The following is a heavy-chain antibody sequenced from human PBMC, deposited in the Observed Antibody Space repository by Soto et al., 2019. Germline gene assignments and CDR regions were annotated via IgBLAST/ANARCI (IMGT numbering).Heavy chain of an antibody. J-gene: IGHJ6*02. CDR3: AKGAGDRLSLGMDV. D-gene: IGHD1-26*01. V-gene: IGHV4-4*07. CDR2: IYTTGST. Sequence: QVQLQESGPGLVKPPETLSLTCTVSGGSMSNYYWSWIRQPAGKGLEWIGRIYTTGSTHYNPSLKSRVTLSIDMSKNQFSLKLNSVTAADTAVYYCAKGAGDRLSLGMDVWGQGTTVTVSS. CDR1: GGSMSNYY.